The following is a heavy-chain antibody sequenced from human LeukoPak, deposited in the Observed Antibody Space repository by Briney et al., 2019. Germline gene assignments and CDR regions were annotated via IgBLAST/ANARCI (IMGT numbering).Heavy chain of an antibody. J-gene: IGHJ4*02. CDR3: ARAPFLGSSTSCYLDY. CDR1: GGSFSGYY. CDR2: INHSGST. V-gene: IGHV4-34*01. D-gene: IGHD2-2*01. Sequence: SETVSLTCAVYGGSFSGYYWSWIRQPPGKGLEWIGEINHSGSTNYNPSLKSRVTISVDTSKNQFSLKLSSVTAADTAVYYCARAPFLGSSTSCYLDYWGQGTLVTVSS.